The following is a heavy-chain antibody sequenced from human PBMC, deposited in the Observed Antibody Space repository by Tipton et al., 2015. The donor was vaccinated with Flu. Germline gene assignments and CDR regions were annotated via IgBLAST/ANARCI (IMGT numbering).Heavy chain of an antibody. Sequence: SLRLSCAASGFTVSSNYMSWVRQAPGKGLEWVSVIYSGGSTYYADSAKGRFTISRDNSKNTLYLQMNSLRAEDTAVYYCARYGRIAAAGAVDYWGQGTLVTVSS. CDR1: GFTVSSNY. CDR3: ARYGRIAAAGAVDY. D-gene: IGHD6-13*01. CDR2: IYSGGST. J-gene: IGHJ4*02. V-gene: IGHV3-53*01.